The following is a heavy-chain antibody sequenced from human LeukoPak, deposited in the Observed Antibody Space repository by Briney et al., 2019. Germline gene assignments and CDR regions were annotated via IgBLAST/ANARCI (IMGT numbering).Heavy chain of an antibody. CDR2: INHSGST. D-gene: IGHD3-10*01. V-gene: IGHV4-34*01. CDR1: GGSFSGYY. J-gene: IGHJ4*02. Sequence: PSETLSLTCAVYGGSFSGYYWSWIRQPPGKGLEWIGEINHSGSTNYNPSLKSRVTISVDTSKNQFSLKLSSVTAADTAVYYCARRQGYHGSGSYHFGYWGQGTLVTVSS. CDR3: ARRQGYHGSGSYHFGY.